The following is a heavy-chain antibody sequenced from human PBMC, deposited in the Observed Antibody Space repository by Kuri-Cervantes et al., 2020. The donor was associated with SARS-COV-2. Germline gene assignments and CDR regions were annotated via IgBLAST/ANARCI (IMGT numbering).Heavy chain of an antibody. J-gene: IGHJ3*02. V-gene: IGHV3-49*04. CDR3: AKDVSSTSWQKGAFDI. CDR2: IRSKAYGGTT. CDR1: GFTFGDYA. Sequence: GESLKISCTASGFTFGDYAMSWVRQTPGKGLEWVGFIRSKAYGGTTEYAASVKGRFTISRDDSKSIAYLQMNSLKTEDTAVYYCAKDVSSTSWQKGAFDIWGQGTMVTVSS. D-gene: IGHD2-2*01.